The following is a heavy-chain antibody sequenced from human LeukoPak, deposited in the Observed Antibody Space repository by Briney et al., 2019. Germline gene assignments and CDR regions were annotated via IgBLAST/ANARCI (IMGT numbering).Heavy chain of an antibody. J-gene: IGHJ4*02. Sequence: ASVKVSCKVSGCTLTELSIHWARQAPGKGLEWMGGEDGGPIYAQKFQGRVTMTEDTSTDTAYMDVSSLRSEDTAVYYCVSIDLDSWGQGTLVTVSS. D-gene: IGHD3-16*02. CDR1: GCTLTELS. CDR2: EDGGP. CDR3: VSIDLDS. V-gene: IGHV1-24*01.